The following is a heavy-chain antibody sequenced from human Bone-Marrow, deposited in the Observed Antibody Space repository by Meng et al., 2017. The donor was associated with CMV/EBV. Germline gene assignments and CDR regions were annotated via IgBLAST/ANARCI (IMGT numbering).Heavy chain of an antibody. CDR1: GFTFSSKW. Sequence: GESLMISCAASGFTFSSKWTHRVRQAPGKGLVWVSRINSDGSSSSYADSVKGRFTISRDNAKNTLYLQMNSLGAEDTAVYYCASGLPAAPRSAFDYWGQGTPVTGSS. CDR3: ASGLPAAPRSAFDY. CDR2: INSDGSSS. D-gene: IGHD2-2*01. J-gene: IGHJ4*02. V-gene: IGHV3-74*01.